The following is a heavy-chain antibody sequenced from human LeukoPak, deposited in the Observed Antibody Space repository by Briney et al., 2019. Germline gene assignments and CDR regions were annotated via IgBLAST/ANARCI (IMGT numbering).Heavy chain of an antibody. J-gene: IGHJ5*02. V-gene: IGHV1-2*02. D-gene: IGHD3-10*01. CDR2: IDPSSGDT. CDR1: RYSFTGHY. CDR3: TRSQFYYGAGSLGFDP. Sequence: ASVKVSCKAFRYSFTGHYIHWLRQAPGQGLEWMGYIDPSSGDTNCAQKFQARVTMTRDTSVSTAYMELSRLTSDDTAIYFCTRSQFYYGAGSLGFDPWGQGTLVTASS.